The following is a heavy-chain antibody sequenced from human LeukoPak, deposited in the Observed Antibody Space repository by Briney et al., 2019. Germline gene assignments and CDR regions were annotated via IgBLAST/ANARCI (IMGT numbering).Heavy chain of an antibody. J-gene: IGHJ6*02. V-gene: IGHV3-23*01. CDR2: MNNGPGAT. CDR3: AKTHYDLLDV. D-gene: IGHD5-12*01. CDR1: GFTFSSYA. Sequence: QPGGSLRLSCAASGFTFSSYAMSWVRQPPGKGLEWVSAMNNGPGATFYRDSVRGRFTISRDDSKSTLYLQMNSLRAEDTGTYYCAKTHYDLLDVWGQGTTVTVSS.